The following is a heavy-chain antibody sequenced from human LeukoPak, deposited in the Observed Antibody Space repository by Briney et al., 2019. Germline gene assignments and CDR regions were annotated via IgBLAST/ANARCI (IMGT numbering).Heavy chain of an antibody. CDR2: IIPILGIA. V-gene: IGHV1-69*04. D-gene: IGHD4-17*01. CDR1: GGTFSSYA. Sequence: SVKVSCKASGGTFSSYAISWVRQAPGQGLEWMGRIIPILGIANYAQKFQGRVTITADKSTSTAYMELSSLRSEDTAVYYCARPPPTTVTTDWFDPWGQGTLVTVSS. CDR3: ARPPPTTVTTDWFDP. J-gene: IGHJ5*02.